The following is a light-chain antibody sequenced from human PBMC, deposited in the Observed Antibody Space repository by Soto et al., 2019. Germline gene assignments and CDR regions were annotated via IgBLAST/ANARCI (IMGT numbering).Light chain of an antibody. CDR1: QTISNY. J-gene: IGKJ1*01. Sequence: DIQMTQSPSSLAASVGDRVTITCRASQTISNYLNWYQQKSGQAPKLLIYTAASLQSGVPSRFSGSGSGTDFTLTISSLQPEDFATYYCQQSYSTPWTFGQGTTVDIK. CDR2: TAA. CDR3: QQSYSTPWT. V-gene: IGKV1-39*01.